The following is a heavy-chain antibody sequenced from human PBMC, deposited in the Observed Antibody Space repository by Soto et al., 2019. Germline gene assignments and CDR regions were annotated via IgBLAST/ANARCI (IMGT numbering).Heavy chain of an antibody. J-gene: IGHJ3*02. CDR2: INPGTGAT. CDR3: ARDHIAAADTYALDM. Sequence: ASVKVSCKASGYTFSSYYMHWVRQAPGQGLEWVGLINPGTGATTYAQKFQGRATMTSDTSTSTVYMELRSLTSEDTAVYYCARDHIAAADTYALDMWGQGSLVTV. CDR1: GYTFSSYY. V-gene: IGHV1-46*01. D-gene: IGHD6-25*01.